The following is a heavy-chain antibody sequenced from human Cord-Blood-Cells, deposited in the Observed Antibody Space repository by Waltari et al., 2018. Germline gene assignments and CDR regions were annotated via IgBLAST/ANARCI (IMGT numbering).Heavy chain of an antibody. Sequence: QVQLVQSGAEVKKPGSSVKVSCKASGGTFSSHAIRWVRQAPGQGLEWMGGLFPIFGTANYAQKFQGSVTITSDESTSTAYMELSSLRSEDTAVYYCARGSGYSYGYFDYWGQGTLVTVSS. CDR2: LFPIFGTA. J-gene: IGHJ4*02. CDR1: GGTFSSHA. CDR3: ARGSGYSYGYFDY. V-gene: IGHV1-69*01. D-gene: IGHD5-18*01.